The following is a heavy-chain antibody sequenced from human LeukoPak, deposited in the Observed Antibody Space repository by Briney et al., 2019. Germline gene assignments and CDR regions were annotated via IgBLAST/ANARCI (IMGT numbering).Heavy chain of an antibody. V-gene: IGHV3-15*01. CDR1: GFTFSNAW. CDR2: IKSKTDGGTT. CDR3: TTDSSGWYDLYYYYGMDV. J-gene: IGHJ6*02. D-gene: IGHD6-19*01. Sequence: GGSLTLSCAASGFTFSNAWMSWVRQAPGKGLEWVGRIKSKTDGGTTDYAAPVKGRFTISRDDSKNTLYLQMNSLKTEDTAVYYCTTDSSGWYDLYYYYGMDVWGQGTTVSVSS.